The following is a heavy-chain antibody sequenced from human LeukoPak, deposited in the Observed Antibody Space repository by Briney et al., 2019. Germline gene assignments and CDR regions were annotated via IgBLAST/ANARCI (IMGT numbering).Heavy chain of an antibody. Sequence: PGGSLRLSCAASGFTFSDHYMDWVRQAPGKGLEWVGRTRNKANSYTTEYAASVKGRFTISRDDSKNSLYLQMNSLKTEDTAVYYCARETDTGDYFDYWGQGTLVTVSS. J-gene: IGHJ4*02. CDR2: TRNKANSYTT. CDR3: ARETDTGDYFDY. V-gene: IGHV3-72*01. D-gene: IGHD5-18*01. CDR1: GFTFSDHY.